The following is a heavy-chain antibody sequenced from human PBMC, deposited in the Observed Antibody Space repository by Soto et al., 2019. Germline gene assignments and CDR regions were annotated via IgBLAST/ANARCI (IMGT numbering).Heavy chain of an antibody. CDR3: ARAGRGYCSGGSCYSGLHGMDV. J-gene: IGHJ6*02. D-gene: IGHD2-15*01. CDR1: GGSISSSNW. CDR2: IYHSGST. V-gene: IGHV4-4*02. Sequence: QVQLQESGPGLVKPSGTLSLTCAVSGGSISSSNWWSWVRQPPGKGLEWIGEIYHSGSTNYNPSPKGRVTIAVXXXKXXFSLKLRSVTAADTAVYYCARAGRGYCSGGSCYSGLHGMDVWGQGTTVTVSS.